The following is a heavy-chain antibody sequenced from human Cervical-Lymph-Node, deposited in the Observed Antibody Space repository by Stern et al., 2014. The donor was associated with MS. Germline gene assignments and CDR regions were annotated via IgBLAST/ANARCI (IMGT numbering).Heavy chain of an antibody. J-gene: IGHJ4*02. CDR2: IYRNDDK. CDR3: AHGVDNDYSSVLDF. CDR1: GFSLPTSGVG. D-gene: IGHD6-19*01. Sequence: QITLKESGPTLVKPTQTLTLTCTFSGFSLPTSGVGVAWIRQPPGKALEWLALIYRNDDKRYSPSLKRRLTITKDTSKNQVVLTMTNMDPVDTATYFCAHGVDNDYSSVLDFWGQGTLVTVSS. V-gene: IGHV2-5*01.